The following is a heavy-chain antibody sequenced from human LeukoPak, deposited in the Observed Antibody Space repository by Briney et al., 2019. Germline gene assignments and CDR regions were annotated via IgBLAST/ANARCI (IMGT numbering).Heavy chain of an antibody. D-gene: IGHD6-19*01. V-gene: IGHV1-69*13. J-gene: IGHJ5*02. Sequence: ASVEVSCKASGGTFSSYAISWVRQAPGQGLEWMGGIIPIFGTANYAQKFQGRVTITADESTSTAYMELSSLRSEDTAVYYCAGALAVAGENCFDPRGQGTLVTVSS. CDR1: GGTFSSYA. CDR2: IIPIFGTA. CDR3: AGALAVAGENCFDP.